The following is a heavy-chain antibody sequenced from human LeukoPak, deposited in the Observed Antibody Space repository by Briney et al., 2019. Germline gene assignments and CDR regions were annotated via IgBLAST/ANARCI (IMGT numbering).Heavy chain of an antibody. Sequence: GASVKVSCKASGYTFTGYYMHWVRQAPGQGLEWMGWNNPNSGGTNYAQKFQGWVTMTRDTSISTAYMELSRLRSDDTAVYYCARESCSGGSCYSFGLGAFDIWGQGTMVTVSS. D-gene: IGHD2-15*01. CDR2: NNPNSGGT. CDR1: GYTFTGYY. V-gene: IGHV1-2*04. J-gene: IGHJ3*02. CDR3: ARESCSGGSCYSFGLGAFDI.